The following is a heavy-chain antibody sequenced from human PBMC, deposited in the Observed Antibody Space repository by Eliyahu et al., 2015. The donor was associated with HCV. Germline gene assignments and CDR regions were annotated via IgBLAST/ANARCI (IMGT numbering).Heavy chain of an antibody. Sequence: QVQLVQPGAEVKKPGASVKVSCXASGYTFTSYYMHWVRQAPGXGLEWMGIINPSGGRTSYAQKFQGRVTMTRDTSTSTVYMELSSLRSEDTAVYYCARDRGRQLVDYWGQGTLVTVSS. CDR3: ARDRGRQLVDY. CDR2: INPSGGRT. D-gene: IGHD6-13*01. J-gene: IGHJ4*02. V-gene: IGHV1-46*01. CDR1: GYTFTSYY.